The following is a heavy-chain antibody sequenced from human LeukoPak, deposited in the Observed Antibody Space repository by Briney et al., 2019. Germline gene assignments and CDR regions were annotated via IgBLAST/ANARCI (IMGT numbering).Heavy chain of an antibody. J-gene: IGHJ4*02. D-gene: IGHD6-13*01. V-gene: IGHV4-59*12. CDR2: RHHSGSS. Sequence: SETLSLTCTVSGGPISSYYWSWLRQPPGKGLEWIAYRHHSGSSNYNPSLESRVTVSVDTSNNQFSLKLSSVTAADTAVYYCARGCGSSWYNFDYWGQGTLVTVSS. CDR1: GGPISSYY. CDR3: ARGCGSSWYNFDY.